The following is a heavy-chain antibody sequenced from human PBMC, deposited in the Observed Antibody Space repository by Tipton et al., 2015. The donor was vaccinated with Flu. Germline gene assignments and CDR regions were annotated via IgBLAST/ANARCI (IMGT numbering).Heavy chain of an antibody. J-gene: IGHJ6*02. D-gene: IGHD3-9*01. Sequence: TLSLTCTVFGGSISTYYWSWIRQPPGKGLEWIGFIYYTGSTNYNPSLMSRLTISLDTSKNQFSLRLNSVTAADTAVYYCAREWLTGGYYYGMDVWGQGTTVTVSS. V-gene: IGHV4-59*01. CDR3: AREWLTGGYYYGMDV. CDR2: IYYTGST. CDR1: GGSISTYY.